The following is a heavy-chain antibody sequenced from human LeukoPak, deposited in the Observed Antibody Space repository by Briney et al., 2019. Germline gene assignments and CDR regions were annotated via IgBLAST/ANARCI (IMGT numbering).Heavy chain of an antibody. D-gene: IGHD2-8*01. CDR2: LYYSGTT. V-gene: IGHV4-39*01. J-gene: IGHJ4*02. CDR1: GASIRNSTYY. Sequence: KPSETLSLTCTVSGASIRNSTYYWGWIRQPPGKGLEWIGSLYYSGTTYYNPSLENRVTISLDTSKNQFSLKLSSATAADTAVYFCARLRDDNGAWYYFDSWGQGTLVTVSS. CDR3: ARLRDDNGAWYYFDS.